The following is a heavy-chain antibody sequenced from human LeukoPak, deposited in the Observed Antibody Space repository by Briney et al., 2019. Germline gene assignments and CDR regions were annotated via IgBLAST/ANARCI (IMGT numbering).Heavy chain of an antibody. V-gene: IGHV4-59*12. J-gene: IGHJ4*02. CDR1: GGSISSYS. CDR2: IYYSGST. Sequence: SETLSLTCTVSGGSISSYSWSWIRQPPGKGLEWIGYIYYSGSTYYNPSLKSRVTISVDTSKNQFSLKLSSVTAADTAVYYCARVNGDYVGVDYWGQGTLVTVSS. D-gene: IGHD4-17*01. CDR3: ARVNGDYVGVDY.